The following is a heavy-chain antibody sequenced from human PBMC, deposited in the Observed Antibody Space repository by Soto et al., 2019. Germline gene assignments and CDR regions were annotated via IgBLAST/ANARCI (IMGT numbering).Heavy chain of an antibody. CDR1: GFTFSSYA. V-gene: IGHV3-23*01. Sequence: PGGSLRLSCAASGFTFSSYAMSWVRQAPGKGLEWVSAISGSGGSTYYADSVKGRFTISRDNSKNTRYLQMNSLRAEDTAVYYCAKDAQLERRGYYYYGMDVCAQGTTVTVSS. D-gene: IGHD1-1*01. J-gene: IGHJ6*02. CDR3: AKDAQLERRGYYYYGMDV. CDR2: ISGSGGST.